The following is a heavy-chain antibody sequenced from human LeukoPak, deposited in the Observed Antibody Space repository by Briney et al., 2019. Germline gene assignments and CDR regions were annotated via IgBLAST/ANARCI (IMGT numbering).Heavy chain of an antibody. D-gene: IGHD6-19*01. CDR1: GFTFSSYA. CDR2: ISGSGGST. Sequence: PGGSLRLSCAASGFTFSSYAMSWVRQAPGKGLEWVSAISGSGGSTYYADSVKGRFTISRDNSKNTLYLQMNSLRAEDTAVYYCAKDIWLVKQWPLDYWGQGTLVTVSS. J-gene: IGHJ4*02. CDR3: AKDIWLVKQWPLDY. V-gene: IGHV3-23*01.